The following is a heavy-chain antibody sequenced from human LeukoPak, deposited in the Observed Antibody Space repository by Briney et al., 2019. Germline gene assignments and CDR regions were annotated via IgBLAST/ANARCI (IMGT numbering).Heavy chain of an antibody. V-gene: IGHV1-24*01. CDR1: GYTLTELS. CDR3: ATEGRVKYSSTPAAVDY. Sequence: ASVKVSCKVSGYTLTELSMHWVRQAPGKGLEWMGGFDPEDGETIYAQKFQGRVTMTEDTSTDTAYMELSSLRSEDTAVYYCATEGRVKYSSTPAAVDYWGQGTLVTVSS. D-gene: IGHD6-13*01. J-gene: IGHJ4*02. CDR2: FDPEDGET.